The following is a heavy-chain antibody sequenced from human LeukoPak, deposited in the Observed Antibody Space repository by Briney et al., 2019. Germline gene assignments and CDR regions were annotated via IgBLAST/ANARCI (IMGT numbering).Heavy chain of an antibody. V-gene: IGHV4-34*01. Sequence: KSSETLSLTCAVYGGSFSGYYWSWIRQPPGKGLEWIGEINHSGSTNYNPSLKSRVTISVDTSKNQFSLKLSSVTAADTAVYYCASNPLTYCGGDCSTLTDYWGQGTLATVSS. CDR1: GGSFSGYY. D-gene: IGHD2-21*02. CDR3: ASNPLTYCGGDCSTLTDY. J-gene: IGHJ4*02. CDR2: INHSGST.